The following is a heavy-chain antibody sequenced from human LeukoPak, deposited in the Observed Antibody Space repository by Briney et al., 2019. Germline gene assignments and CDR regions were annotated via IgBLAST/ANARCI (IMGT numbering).Heavy chain of an antibody. V-gene: IGHV4-61*03. CDR1: GDSVNSGYFY. CDR2: VYYSGAT. CDR3: ARLVRMVGMGV. D-gene: IGHD3-10*01. Sequence: PSETLSLTCTVSGDSVNSGYFYWSWMRQPPGKGLEWIGTVYYSGATQYNPSLITPITMSLPTATYHFSLTVTSLTAPPCTTFYCARLVRMVGMGVWGQGITVIVSS. J-gene: IGHJ6*02.